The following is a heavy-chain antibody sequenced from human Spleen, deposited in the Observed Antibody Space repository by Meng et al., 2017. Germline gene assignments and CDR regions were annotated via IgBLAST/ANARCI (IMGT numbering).Heavy chain of an antibody. CDR1: GFTFGDYA. Sequence: GESLKISCTASGFTFGDYAMSWFRQAPGKGLEWVGFIRSKAYGGTTEYAASVKGRFTISRDDSKSIAYLQMNSLKTEDTAVYYCTDYRSGGGAFDIWGQGTMVTVSS. J-gene: IGHJ3*02. V-gene: IGHV3-49*03. D-gene: IGHD6-19*01. CDR3: TDYRSGGGAFDI. CDR2: IRSKAYGGTT.